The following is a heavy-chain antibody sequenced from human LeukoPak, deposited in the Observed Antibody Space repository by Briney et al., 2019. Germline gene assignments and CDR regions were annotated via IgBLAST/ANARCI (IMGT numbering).Heavy chain of an antibody. CDR1: GLPIAEFA. Sequence: GGSLRLSCVASGLPIAEFAMHWVPQAPGKGLEWGSLISGDGVSTFYADSVKGRFSISRDNSKNSLSLEMNTLRTEDTAMYYCARESGNFDYWGQGTLVAVSS. V-gene: IGHV3-43*02. CDR3: ARESGNFDY. CDR2: ISGDGVST. J-gene: IGHJ4*02.